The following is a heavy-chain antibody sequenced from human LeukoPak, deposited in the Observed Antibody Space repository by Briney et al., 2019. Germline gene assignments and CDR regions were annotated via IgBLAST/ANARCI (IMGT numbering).Heavy chain of an antibody. V-gene: IGHV3-7*02. J-gene: IGHJ4*02. CDR2: IKQDGSEK. Sequence: GGSLRLSCAASGFTFSSYWMSWVRQAPGKGLEWVANIKQDGSEKYYVDSVKGRFTISRDNAKNSLYLQMNSLRAEDTAMFYCARARNNYDESGYSALDHWGQGTLVTVSS. CDR3: ARARNNYDESGYSALDH. D-gene: IGHD3-3*01. CDR1: GFTFSSYW.